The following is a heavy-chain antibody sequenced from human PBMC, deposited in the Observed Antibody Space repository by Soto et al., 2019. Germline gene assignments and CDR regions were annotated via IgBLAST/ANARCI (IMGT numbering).Heavy chain of an antibody. V-gene: IGHV3-9*01. D-gene: IGHD1-26*01. J-gene: IGHJ4*02. Sequence: GGCLRLSCAASGFTFDDDAMHWVRQPPGKGLEWVSGISWNSGTVGYADSVRGRFTISRDNAKNSLYLQMNFLRAEDTALFYCAKHSGSGIPKQTDYWGQGTLVTVSS. CDR3: AKHSGSGIPKQTDY. CDR2: ISWNSGTV. CDR1: GFTFDDDA.